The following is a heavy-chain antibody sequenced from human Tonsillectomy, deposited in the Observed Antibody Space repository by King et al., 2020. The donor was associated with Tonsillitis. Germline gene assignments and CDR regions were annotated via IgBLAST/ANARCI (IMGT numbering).Heavy chain of an antibody. V-gene: IGHV3-21*01. D-gene: IGHD7-27*01. Sequence: VQLVESGGGLVKPGGSLRLSFAASGFTFRSYSMNWVRQAPGKGLEWVSSISSSSSFIYYADSVKGRFTISRDNAKNSLYLQMNSLRAEDTAVYYCARDLSGDEGFDYWGQGTLVTVSS. CDR3: ARDLSGDEGFDY. CDR1: GFTFRSYS. CDR2: ISSSSSFI. J-gene: IGHJ4*02.